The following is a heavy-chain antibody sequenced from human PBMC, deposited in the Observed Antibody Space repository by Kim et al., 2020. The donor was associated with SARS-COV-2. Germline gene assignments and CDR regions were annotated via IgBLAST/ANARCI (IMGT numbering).Heavy chain of an antibody. CDR2: ISSSSSYI. J-gene: IGHJ4*02. CDR1: GFTFSSYS. D-gene: IGHD3-22*01. CDR3: ARDPAYYYEGGEGYFDY. V-gene: IGHV3-21*01. Sequence: GGSLRLSCAASGFTFSSYSMNWVRQAPGKGLEWVSSISSSSSYIYYADSVKGRFTISRDNAKNSLYLQMNSLRAEDTAVYYCARDPAYYYEGGEGYFDYWGQGTLVTVSS.